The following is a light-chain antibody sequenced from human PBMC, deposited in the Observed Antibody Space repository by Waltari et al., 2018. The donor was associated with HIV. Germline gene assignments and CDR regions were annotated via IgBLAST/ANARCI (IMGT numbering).Light chain of an antibody. J-gene: IGLJ3*02. CDR1: SSDVGVFPF. V-gene: IGLV2-23*02. Sequence: QSALTQSASVSGSPGQSITISCTGTSSDVGVFPFAPWYQQHPGEVPKLLIYEVTKRPSGVSTRFSGSKSANTASLTISGLQAEDEADYYCCSYAGSGLVFGGGTKLTVL. CDR3: CSYAGSGLV. CDR2: EVT.